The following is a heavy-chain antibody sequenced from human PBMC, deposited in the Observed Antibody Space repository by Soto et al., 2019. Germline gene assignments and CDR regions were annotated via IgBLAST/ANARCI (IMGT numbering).Heavy chain of an antibody. CDR2: ISGSGGST. CDR1: GFTFSSYA. Sequence: PGGSLRLSCAASGFTFSSYAMSWVRQAPGKGLEWVSAISGSGGSTYYADSVKGRFTISRDNSKNTLYLQMNSLRAEDTAVYYCAKDRDILTGSDGYYYYGMDVCGQGTTVTVSS. J-gene: IGHJ6*02. CDR3: AKDRDILTGSDGYYYYGMDV. V-gene: IGHV3-23*01. D-gene: IGHD3-9*01.